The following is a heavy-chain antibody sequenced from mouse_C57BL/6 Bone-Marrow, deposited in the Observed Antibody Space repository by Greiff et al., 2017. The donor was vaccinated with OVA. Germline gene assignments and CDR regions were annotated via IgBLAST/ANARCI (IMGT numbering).Heavy chain of an antibody. CDR2: ISNGGGST. CDR1: GFTFSDYY. Sequence: EVQRVESGGGLVQPGGSLKLSCAASGFTFSDYYMYWVRQTPEKRLEWVAYISNGGGSTYYPDTVKGRFTISRDNAKNTLYLQMSRLKSEDTAMYYCARRGLGPLDYWGQGTTLTVSS. V-gene: IGHV5-12*01. D-gene: IGHD4-1*01. CDR3: ARRGLGPLDY. J-gene: IGHJ2*01.